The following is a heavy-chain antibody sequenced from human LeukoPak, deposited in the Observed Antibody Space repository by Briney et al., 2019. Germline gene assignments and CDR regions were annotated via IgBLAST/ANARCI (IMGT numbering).Heavy chain of an antibody. J-gene: IGHJ4*02. V-gene: IGHV3-7*01. Sequence: GGSLRLSCAASGLTFNNYWMNWVRQAPGKGLEWVANIKQDGSEKKYVDSVKGRFTISRDNAKKSLYLQMNSLRAEDTAVYYCARSKGGASWELRFDYWGQGTLVTVSS. D-gene: IGHD1-26*01. CDR2: IKQDGSEK. CDR3: ARSKGGASWELRFDY. CDR1: GLTFNNYW.